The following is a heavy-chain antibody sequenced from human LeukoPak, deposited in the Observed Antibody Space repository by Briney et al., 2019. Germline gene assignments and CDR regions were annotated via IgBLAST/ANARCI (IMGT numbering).Heavy chain of an antibody. V-gene: IGHV3-11*01. D-gene: IGHD7-27*01. CDR2: ISSSSSTI. CDR1: GFTFSDYY. CDR3: AREGGNWGEGYFDY. J-gene: IGHJ4*02. Sequence: GGSLRLSCAASGFTFSDYYMSWIRQVPGKGLEWVSYISSSSSTIYYADSVKGRFTISRDNAKNLLCLQMNSLRAEDTAVYYCAREGGNWGEGYFDYWGQGTLVTVSS.